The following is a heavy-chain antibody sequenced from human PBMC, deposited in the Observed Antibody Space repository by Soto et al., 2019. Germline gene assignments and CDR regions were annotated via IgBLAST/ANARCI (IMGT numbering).Heavy chain of an antibody. J-gene: IGHJ4*02. V-gene: IGHV3-30*18. CDR1: GFTFSSYG. CDR2: ISYDGSNK. Sequence: PGGSLRLSCAASGFTFSSYGMHWVRQAPGKGLEWVAVISYDGSNKYYADSVKGRFTISRDNSKNTLYLQMNSLRAEDTAVYYCAKEWVYDSSGWSSDYWGQGTLVTVSS. D-gene: IGHD3-22*01. CDR3: AKEWVYDSSGWSSDY.